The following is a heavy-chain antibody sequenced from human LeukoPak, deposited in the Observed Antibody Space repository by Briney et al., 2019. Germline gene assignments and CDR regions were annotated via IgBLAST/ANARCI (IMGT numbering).Heavy chain of an antibody. V-gene: IGHV3-66*01. D-gene: IGHD4-17*01. CDR1: GFTFDDYG. CDR2: IYSGGST. J-gene: IGHJ4*02. CDR3: ASRGVMTTVTKRRCDY. Sequence: GGSLRLSCAASGFTFDDYGMSWVRQAPGKGLEWVSVIYSGGSTYYADSVKGRFTISRDNSKNTLYLQMNSLRAEDTAVYYCASRGVMTTVTKRRCDYWGQGTLVNVSS.